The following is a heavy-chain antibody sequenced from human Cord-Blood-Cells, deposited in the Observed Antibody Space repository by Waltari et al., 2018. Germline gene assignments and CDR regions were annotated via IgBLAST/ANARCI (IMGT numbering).Heavy chain of an antibody. CDR2: IIPIVGRA. V-gene: IGHV1-69*09. CDR1: GGTFSSYA. D-gene: IGHD6-6*01. Sequence: QVQLVQSGAEVKKPGSSVKVSCKASGGTFSSYAISWVRQAPGQGLEWMGRIIPIVGRANYAQKFQGRVTITADKSTSTAYMGLSSLRSEDTAVYYCARYSSSSGFDYWGQGTLVTVSS. CDR3: ARYSSSSGFDY. J-gene: IGHJ4*02.